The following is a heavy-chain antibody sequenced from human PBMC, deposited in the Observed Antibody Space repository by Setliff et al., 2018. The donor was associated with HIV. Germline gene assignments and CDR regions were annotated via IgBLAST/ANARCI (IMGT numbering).Heavy chain of an antibody. CDR2: IYTSGST. D-gene: IGHD5-12*01. CDR1: GASIGSGNYY. CDR3: ARDQADYMYGRNIFDY. J-gene: IGHJ4*02. Sequence: SETLSLTCTVSGASIGSGNYYWSWIRQPAGKGLEWIGRIYTSGSTNYNPSLKSRVTISLDTSKNQFSLKLRSVTAADTAVYYCARDQADYMYGRNIFDYWDQGTLVTVSS. V-gene: IGHV4-61*02.